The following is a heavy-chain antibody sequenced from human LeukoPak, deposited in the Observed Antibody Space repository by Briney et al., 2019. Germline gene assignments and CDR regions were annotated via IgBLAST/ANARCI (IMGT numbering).Heavy chain of an antibody. J-gene: IGHJ5*02. CDR1: GGSISSGGYY. D-gene: IGHD3-3*01. CDR2: IYYSGST. CDR3: ARVAHGVVNWFDP. Sequence: SETLSLTYTVSGGSISSGGYYWSWIRQHPGKGLEWIGYIYYSGSTYYNPSLKSRVTISVDTSKNQFSLKLSSVTAADTAVYYCARVAHGVVNWFDPWGQGTLVTVSS. V-gene: IGHV4-31*03.